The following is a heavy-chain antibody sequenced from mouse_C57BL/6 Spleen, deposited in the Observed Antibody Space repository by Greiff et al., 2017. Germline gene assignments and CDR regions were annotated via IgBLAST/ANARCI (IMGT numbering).Heavy chain of an antibody. CDR3: ARHEDYYGSSPDY. Sequence: EVKLMESGGDLVKPGGSLKLSCAASGFTFSSYGMSWVRQTPDKRLEWVATISSGGSYTYYPDSVKGRFTISRDHAKNTLYLQMSSLKSEDTAMYYCARHEDYYGSSPDYWGQGTTLTVSS. CDR1: GFTFSSYG. D-gene: IGHD1-1*01. J-gene: IGHJ2*01. CDR2: ISSGGSYT. V-gene: IGHV5-6*01.